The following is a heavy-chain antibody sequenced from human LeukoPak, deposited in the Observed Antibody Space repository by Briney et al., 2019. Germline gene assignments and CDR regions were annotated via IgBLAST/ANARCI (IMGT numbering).Heavy chain of an antibody. CDR3: ARDRWELLRSVDY. V-gene: IGHV3-21*01. CDR2: IGSTGAYI. J-gene: IGHJ4*02. D-gene: IGHD2-15*01. Sequence: GGSLRLSCAASGFTFSSYSMTWVRQAPGKGLEWLSSIGSTGAYIFYADSVKGRFTISRDNAKNSLSLQMTSLRAEDTAVYYCARDRWELLRSVDYWGQGTLVTVSS. CDR1: GFTFSSYS.